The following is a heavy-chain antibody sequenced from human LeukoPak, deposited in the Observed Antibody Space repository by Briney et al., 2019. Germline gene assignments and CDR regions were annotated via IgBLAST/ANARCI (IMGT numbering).Heavy chain of an antibody. CDR3: ARALRYFDWLSTSPEYNWFDP. D-gene: IGHD3-9*01. CDR2: ISISISTI. J-gene: IGHJ5*02. CDR1: GFTFSSYS. Sequence: PGGSLRLSCAPSGFTFSSYSMNCVRQAPGQGLEWVSYISISISTIYYADSVKGRFTISRDNAKNSLYLQMNSLRAEDTAVYYCARALRYFDWLSTSPEYNWFDPWGQGTLVTVSS. V-gene: IGHV3-48*01.